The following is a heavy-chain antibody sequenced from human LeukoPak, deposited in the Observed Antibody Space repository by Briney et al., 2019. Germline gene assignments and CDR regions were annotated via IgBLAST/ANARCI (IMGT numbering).Heavy chain of an antibody. CDR3: ASGNWNYDY. CDR1: GGSLSGYY. D-gene: IGHD1-7*01. J-gene: IGHJ4*02. Sequence: SETLSLTCAVYGGSLSGYYWSWIRQPPGKGLEWIGEINHSGSTNYNPSLKSRVTVSVDTYKNEFSLKLSSVTAADTAVYYCASGNWNYDYWGQGTLVTVSS. CDR2: INHSGST. V-gene: IGHV4-34*01.